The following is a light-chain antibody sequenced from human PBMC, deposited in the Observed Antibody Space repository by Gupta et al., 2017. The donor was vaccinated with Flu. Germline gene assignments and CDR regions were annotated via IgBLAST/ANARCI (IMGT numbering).Light chain of an antibody. Sequence: GGDNSGRNTVHCDQQKTGQAVVLVVYNDTARPSGLPEIFSGSNCGTTATLTIRRVEAGDDDDYYYQVWDSSSDHYVFGSGTKVTVL. CDR1: NSGRNT. V-gene: IGLV3-21*02. CDR3: QVWDSSSDHYV. CDR2: NDT. J-gene: IGLJ1*01.